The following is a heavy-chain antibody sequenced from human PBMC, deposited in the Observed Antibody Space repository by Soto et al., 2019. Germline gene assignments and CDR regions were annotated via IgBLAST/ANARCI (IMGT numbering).Heavy chain of an antibody. V-gene: IGHV1-2*02. CDR1: GYTFTNYY. Sequence: ASVKVSCKAYGYTFTNYYMHWVRQAPGQGLEWMGWINPNSGDKRYAQKFQVRVTMTRDKSTSTAYMELRSLRSDDTAVYFCARAARYCSTTSCFASFYWCDPWGQGTLVTVSS. CDR3: ARAARYCSTTSCFASFYWCDP. J-gene: IGHJ5*02. D-gene: IGHD2-2*01. CDR2: INPNSGDK.